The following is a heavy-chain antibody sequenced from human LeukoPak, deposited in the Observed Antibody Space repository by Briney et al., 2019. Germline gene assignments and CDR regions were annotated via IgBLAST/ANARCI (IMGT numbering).Heavy chain of an antibody. CDR1: GFTFSSYA. CDR3: ARGIKRIVVVTPIRGNYYYGMDV. J-gene: IGHJ6*02. V-gene: IGHV3-23*01. CDR2: ISGSGGST. D-gene: IGHD2-21*02. Sequence: HTGGSLRLSCAASGFTFSSYAMSWVRQAPGKGLEWVSAISGSGGSTYYADSVKGRFTISRDNSKNTLYLQMNSLRAEDTAVYYCARGIKRIVVVTPIRGNYYYGMDVWGQGTTVTVSS.